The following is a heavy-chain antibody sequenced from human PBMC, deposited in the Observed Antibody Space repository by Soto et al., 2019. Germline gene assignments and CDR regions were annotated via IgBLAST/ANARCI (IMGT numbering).Heavy chain of an antibody. CDR1: GGTFSSYA. CDR2: IIPIFGTA. D-gene: IGHD2-2*03. Sequence: GASVKVSCKASGGTFSSYAISWVRQAPGQGLEWMGGIIPIFGTANYAQKFQGRVTITADESTSTAYMELSSLRSEDTAVYYCARDPVDIVVVPAANATQTNVHHYYYGMDVWGQGTTVTVSS. CDR3: ARDPVDIVVVPAANATQTNVHHYYYGMDV. V-gene: IGHV1-69*13. J-gene: IGHJ6*02.